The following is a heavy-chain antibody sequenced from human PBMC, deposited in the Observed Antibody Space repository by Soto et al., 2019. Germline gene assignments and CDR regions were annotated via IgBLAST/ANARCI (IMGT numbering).Heavy chain of an antibody. CDR2: IWYDGSNK. D-gene: IGHD5-18*01. V-gene: IGHV3-33*01. CDR3: ARVSAAMDSLDY. Sequence: QVQLVESGGGVVQPGRSLRLSCAASGFTFSSYGMHWVRQAPGKGLEWVAVIWYDGSNKYYADSVKGRFTISRDNSNNTLYLQMNSLRAEDTAVYYCARVSAAMDSLDYWGQGTLVTVSS. J-gene: IGHJ4*02. CDR1: GFTFSSYG.